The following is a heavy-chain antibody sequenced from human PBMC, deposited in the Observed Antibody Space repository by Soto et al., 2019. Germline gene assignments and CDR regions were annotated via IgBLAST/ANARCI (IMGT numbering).Heavy chain of an antibody. CDR1: GGTFSSYP. J-gene: IGHJ1*01. V-gene: IGHV1-69*12. D-gene: IGHD3-22*01. Sequence: QVQLVQSGAEVKKPGSSVKVSCKASGGTFSSYPISWVRQAPAQGLEWMGGIIPIFRTANYAQKFQGRVTITGDESTSTAYLELRSLRSEDTAVYYCARDGGRYYDSSGSFEYFPHWGQGTLVTVSS. CDR2: IIPIFRTA. CDR3: ARDGGRYYDSSGSFEYFPH.